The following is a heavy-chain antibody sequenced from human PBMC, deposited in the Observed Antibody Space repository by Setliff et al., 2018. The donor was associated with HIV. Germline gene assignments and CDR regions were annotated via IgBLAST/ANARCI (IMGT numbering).Heavy chain of an antibody. CDR3: AREGDGIDY. CDR2: IHYTGNT. CDR1: GASISTTTYY. J-gene: IGHJ4*02. D-gene: IGHD2-21*02. V-gene: IGHV4-39*02. Sequence: SETLSLTCTVSGASISTTTYYWGWIRQPPGKGLEWIGSIHYTGNTYNTPSLKSRLTISVDASKNHISLKLTSVTAADTAIYFCAREGDGIDYWGQGILVTVSS.